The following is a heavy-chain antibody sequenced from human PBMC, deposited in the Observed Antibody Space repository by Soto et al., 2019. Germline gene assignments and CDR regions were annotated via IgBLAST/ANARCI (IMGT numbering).Heavy chain of an antibody. CDR3: ASGDCSGGRCYSDFDF. CDR1: GDTFTDHT. J-gene: IGHJ4*02. D-gene: IGHD2-15*01. CDR2: SVPTLGMA. V-gene: IGHV1-69*02. Sequence: QVHLVQSGAEVKKPGSSVKVSCKASGDTFTDHTVTWVRQAPGQGLEWMGRSVPTLGMANYAQTFQGRVTITPDTSMTTAYLELTGLTSDDSAVYYCASGDCSGGRCYSDFDFWGQGTLVTVSS.